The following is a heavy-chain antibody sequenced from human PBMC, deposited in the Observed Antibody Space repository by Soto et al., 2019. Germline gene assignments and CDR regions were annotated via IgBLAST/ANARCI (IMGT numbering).Heavy chain of an antibody. J-gene: IGHJ5*02. CDR2: IWYDGSNK. V-gene: IGHV3-33*01. Sequence: GGSLGLSCAASGFTFSSYGMYWVRQAPGKGLEWVAVIWYDGSNKYYADSVKGRFTISRDNSKNTLYLQMNSLRAEDTAVYYCARAVETFGGVIVKFDPWGQGTLVTVS. D-gene: IGHD3-16*02. CDR3: ARAVETFGGVIVKFDP. CDR1: GFTFSSYG.